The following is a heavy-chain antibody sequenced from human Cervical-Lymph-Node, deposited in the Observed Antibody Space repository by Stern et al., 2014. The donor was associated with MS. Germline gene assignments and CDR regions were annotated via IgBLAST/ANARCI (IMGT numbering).Heavy chain of an antibody. CDR3: ARDKMHAFDH. CDR1: GYTFTTYG. D-gene: IGHD2-8*01. V-gene: IGHV1-18*01. CDR2: ISADSGNT. Sequence: QVQLVQSGTEVKKPGASVLVSCKASGYTFTTYGITWVRQAPGQGLEWMGWISADSGNTKYAQKFQDRVTMTRDTTTGTAYMEVRSLRSEDTAVYYCARDKMHAFDHWGQGTQVTVPS. J-gene: IGHJ4*02.